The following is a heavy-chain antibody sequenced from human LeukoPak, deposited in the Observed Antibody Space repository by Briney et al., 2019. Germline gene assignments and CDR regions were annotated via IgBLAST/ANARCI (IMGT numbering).Heavy chain of an antibody. CDR1: GFTFSNYA. J-gene: IGHJ4*02. V-gene: IGHV3-23*01. CDR3: AKMSGYYSRWASKFDY. D-gene: IGHD3-3*01. Sequence: PGGSLRLSCAASGFTFSNYAMSWVRQAPGKGLEWVSGISGGGDSTYYADSVKGRLTISRDNSKNTLYPQMNSLRAEDTAVYYCAKMSGYYSRWASKFDYWGQGTQVTVSS. CDR2: ISGGGDST.